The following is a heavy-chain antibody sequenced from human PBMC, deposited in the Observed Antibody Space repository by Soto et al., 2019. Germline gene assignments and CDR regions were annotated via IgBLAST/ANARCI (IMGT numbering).Heavy chain of an antibody. D-gene: IGHD3-22*01. CDR1: GYTFTTYG. CDR3: ALDERASCSGYNCETYFDY. CDR2: ISGYNGNT. V-gene: IGHV1-18*01. J-gene: IGHJ4*02. Sequence: QVQLVQSGAEVKKPGASVKVSCKTSGYTFTTYGVSWVRQAPGLGLEWMGWISGYNGNTNSAPKFQGRVYITTETSTSTAYMELRSLRSDDTAVYYCALDERASCSGYNCETYFDYWGQGTLVTVSS.